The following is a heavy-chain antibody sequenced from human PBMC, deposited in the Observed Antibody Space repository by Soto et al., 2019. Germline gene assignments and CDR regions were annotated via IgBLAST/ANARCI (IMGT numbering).Heavy chain of an antibody. V-gene: IGHV1-58*01. D-gene: IGHD6-19*01. Sequence: SVQDSYKAPGFTFTSPALQLARQARGQRLEWIGWIVVGSGNTNYAQKFQERVTITRDMSTSTAYMELSSLRSEDTAVYYCAAVQPAVAGHFDYWGQGTLVTVSS. CDR2: IVVGSGNT. CDR1: GFTFTSPA. J-gene: IGHJ4*02. CDR3: AAVQPAVAGHFDY.